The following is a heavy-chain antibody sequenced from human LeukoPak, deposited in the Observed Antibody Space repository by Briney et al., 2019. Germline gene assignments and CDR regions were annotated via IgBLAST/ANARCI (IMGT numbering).Heavy chain of an antibody. D-gene: IGHD6-19*01. CDR1: GGTFSSYA. Sequence: GASVKVSCKAYGGTFSSYAISWVRQAPGQGLEWMGGIIPIFGTANYAQKFQGRVTITADESTSTAYMELSSLRSEDTAVYYCARDRPIAVAGTQYYFDYWGQGTLVTVSS. J-gene: IGHJ4*02. CDR3: ARDRPIAVAGTQYYFDY. CDR2: IIPIFGTA. V-gene: IGHV1-69*13.